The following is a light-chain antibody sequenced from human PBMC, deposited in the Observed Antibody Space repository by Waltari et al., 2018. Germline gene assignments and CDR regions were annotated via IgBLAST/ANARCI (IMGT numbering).Light chain of an antibody. V-gene: IGLV1-47*01. CDR2: RNN. CDR1: RSNIGNNY. CDR3: AAWDDSLRGQV. J-gene: IGLJ3*02. Sequence: QSVLTQPPSASGTPGQRVTIPCSGSRSNIGNNYLYWYQQPPGTAPKLLIYRNNQRPSGVPDRFSGSKSGTSGSLAISGLRSEDEADYYCAAWDDSLRGQVFGGGTKVTVL.